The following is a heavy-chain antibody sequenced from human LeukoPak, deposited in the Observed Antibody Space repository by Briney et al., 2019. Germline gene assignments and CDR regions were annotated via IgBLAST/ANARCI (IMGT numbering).Heavy chain of an antibody. Sequence: GGSLRLSCVASGFTFRTYAMSWVRQAPGKGLEWVSGTSGSDGSTHYADSVKGRFTISRDNSKNTLYLQMNSLRAEDTAVYYCARDPSPFSAHCDHTSCYDDWGQGTLVTVSS. CDR3: ARDPSPFSAHCDHTSCYDD. V-gene: IGHV3-23*01. CDR1: GFTFRTYA. D-gene: IGHD2-2*01. J-gene: IGHJ4*02. CDR2: TSGSDGST.